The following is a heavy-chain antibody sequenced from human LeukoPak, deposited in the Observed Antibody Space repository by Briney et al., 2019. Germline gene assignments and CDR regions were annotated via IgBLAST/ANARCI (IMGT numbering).Heavy chain of an antibody. D-gene: IGHD6-25*01. V-gene: IGHV1-8*02. CDR3: ASTADSGLGFDI. Sequence: GASVKVSCKASGYTFTSYDINWVRQATGQGLEWMGWMNPNSGNTGYAQKFQGRVTMTRDTSISTAYMELSRLRSDDTAVYYCASTADSGLGFDIWGQGTMVTVSS. J-gene: IGHJ3*02. CDR2: MNPNSGNT. CDR1: GYTFTSYD.